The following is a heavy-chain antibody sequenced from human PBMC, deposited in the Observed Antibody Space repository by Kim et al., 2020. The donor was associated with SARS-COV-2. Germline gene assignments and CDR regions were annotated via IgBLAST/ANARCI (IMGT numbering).Heavy chain of an antibody. CDR1: GFTFNNYG. Sequence: GGSLRLSCAASGFTFNNYGMTWVRQAPGKGLEWVSSFTRDGITYYADFVKGRFTISRDNSKNVLSLQKKSRRGEDTAVEYCGECDGAGSHYTYGGQG. D-gene: IGHD3-10*01. CDR3: GECDGAGSHYTY. CDR2: FTRDGIT. V-gene: IGHV3-23*01. J-gene: IGHJ4*02.